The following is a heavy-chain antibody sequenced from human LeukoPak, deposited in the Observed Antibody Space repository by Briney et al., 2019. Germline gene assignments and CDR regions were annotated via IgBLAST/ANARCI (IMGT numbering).Heavy chain of an antibody. CDR2: TDTSGVIT. J-gene: IGHJ4*02. D-gene: IGHD5-18*01. Sequence: PGGSLILSCASSGFTFSNYGMNWVRQAPGKGLEWVSVTDTSGVITYYTDSVKGRFTISRDNSKNTLNLQMDSLRVEDTAVYYCAKGDTGVIRRYYLDSWGQGTLVTVSS. CDR1: GFTFSNYG. V-gene: IGHV3-23*05. CDR3: AKGDTGVIRRYYLDS.